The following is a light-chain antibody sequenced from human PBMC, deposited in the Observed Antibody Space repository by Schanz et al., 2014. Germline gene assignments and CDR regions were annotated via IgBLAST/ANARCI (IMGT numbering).Light chain of an antibody. CDR2: GAS. J-gene: IGKJ4*01. CDR1: QSVSSN. Sequence: EIVMTQSPGTLSVSPGERVTLSCRASQSVSSNLAWYQKKPGQAPRLLIYGASSRATGIPDRFSGSGSGTDFTLTISSLQPDDFATYYCQQYNSPLTFGGGTKVEIK. CDR3: QQYNSPLT. V-gene: IGKV3D-15*01.